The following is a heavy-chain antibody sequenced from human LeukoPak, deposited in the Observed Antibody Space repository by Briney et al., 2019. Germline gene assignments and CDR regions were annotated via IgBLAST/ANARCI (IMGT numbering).Heavy chain of an antibody. V-gene: IGHV4-38-2*02. Sequence: SETLSLTCTVSGYSISSGYYWGWIRQPPGKGLEWIGTIYHSGNTYYNPSLASRVIILVDTSKNEFSLQLGSVPAADTAVYYCARGCRSSWRPRYSYSMDVWGGGGPVTVSP. J-gene: IGHJ6*04. CDR3: ARGCRSSWRPRYSYSMDV. D-gene: IGHD6-6*01. CDR1: GYSISSGYY. CDR2: IYHSGNT.